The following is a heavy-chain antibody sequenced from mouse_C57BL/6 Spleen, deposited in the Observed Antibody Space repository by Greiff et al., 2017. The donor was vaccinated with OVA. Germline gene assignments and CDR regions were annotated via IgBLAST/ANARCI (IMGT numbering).Heavy chain of an antibody. CDR2: IDPSDSYT. J-gene: IGHJ4*01. V-gene: IGHV1-59*01. CDR3: ARGDYYGSSYDYAMDY. CDR1: GYTFPSYW. Sequence: VQLQQPGAELVRPGTSVKLSCKASGYTFPSYWMHWVKQRPGQGLEWIGVIDPSDSYTNYNQKFKGKATLTVDTSSSTAYMQLSSLTSEDSAVYYCARGDYYGSSYDYAMDYWGQGTSVTVSS. D-gene: IGHD1-1*01.